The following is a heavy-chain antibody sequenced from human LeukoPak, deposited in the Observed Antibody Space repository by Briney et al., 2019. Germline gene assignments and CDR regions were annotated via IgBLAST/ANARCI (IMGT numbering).Heavy chain of an antibody. D-gene: IGHD6-13*01. CDR1: GGSISNYY. Sequence: SETLSLTCTLSGGSISNYYWSWIRQPPGKGLEWIGNIFYSGSTNYNPSLKSRVTISLDTSKNQFSLKLTSVSAADTAVYYCARGRRYRSSWYHDYWGQGTLVTVSS. J-gene: IGHJ4*02. CDR2: IFYSGST. CDR3: ARGRRYRSSWYHDY. V-gene: IGHV4-59*01.